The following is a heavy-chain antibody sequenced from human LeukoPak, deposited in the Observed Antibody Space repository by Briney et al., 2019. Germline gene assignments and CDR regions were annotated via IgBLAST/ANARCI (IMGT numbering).Heavy chain of an antibody. CDR2: IYSDDTT. D-gene: IGHD6-6*01. J-gene: IGHJ4*02. CDR3: ALSRYSSSSVWDF. Sequence: GGSLRLSCAASGFTVSSNYMSWVRQAPGKGLEWVSVIYSDDTTYYADSVKCRFTISRDNSKNTLHLQMNSLRAEDMAVYYCALSRYSSSSVWDFWGQGTLVTVSS. V-gene: IGHV3-66*01. CDR1: GFTVSSNY.